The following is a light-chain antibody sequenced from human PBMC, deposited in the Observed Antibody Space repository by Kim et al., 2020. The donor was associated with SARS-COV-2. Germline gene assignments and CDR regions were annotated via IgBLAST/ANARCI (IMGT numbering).Light chain of an antibody. CDR1: SLRSSY. V-gene: IGLV3-19*01. J-gene: IGLJ2*01. CDR3: NSRGSNDNVL. CDR2: GKN. Sequence: SSELTQDPAVSVALGQTVRITCQGDSLRSSYATWYQQKPGQAPIVVIYGKNNRPSGIPDRFSGSSSGDTASLTITGTQAGDEADYYCNSRGSNDNVLFGGGTQLTVL.